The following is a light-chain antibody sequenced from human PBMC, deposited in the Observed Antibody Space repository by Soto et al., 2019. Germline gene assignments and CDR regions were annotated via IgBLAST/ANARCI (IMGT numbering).Light chain of an antibody. CDR3: SSYAVSNTLV. CDR2: EVS. J-gene: IGLJ2*01. V-gene: IGLV2-8*01. CDR1: SSDVGGYNY. Sequence: QSALTQPPSASGSPGQSVTISCTGTSSDVGGYNYVYWYQQHPGKAPKLMIYEVSKRPSGVPDRFSGSKSCNTASLTVSGLQAEDEADYYCSSYAVSNTLVFGGGTKLTVL.